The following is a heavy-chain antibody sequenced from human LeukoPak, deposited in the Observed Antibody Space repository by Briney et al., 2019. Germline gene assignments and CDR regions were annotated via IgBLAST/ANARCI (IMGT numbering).Heavy chain of an antibody. D-gene: IGHD1-26*01. V-gene: IGHV1-69*04. J-gene: IGHJ4*02. CDR3: ARDRKAWELGKEYYFDY. CDR1: GGTFSSYA. Sequence: GASVKVSCKASGGTFSSYAISWVRQAPGQGLEWMGRIIPILGIANYAQKFQGRVTITADKSTSTAYMELSSLRSEDTAVYYCARDRKAWELGKEYYFDYWGQGTLVTVSS. CDR2: IIPILGIA.